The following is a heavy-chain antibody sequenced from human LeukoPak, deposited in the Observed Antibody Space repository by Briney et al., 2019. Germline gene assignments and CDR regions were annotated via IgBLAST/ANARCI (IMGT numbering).Heavy chain of an antibody. V-gene: IGHV1-24*01. J-gene: IGHJ4*02. D-gene: IGHD5-18*01. CDR2: FDPEDGET. CDR3: ASTSGRGYSYGN. Sequence: ASVKVSCKVSGYTLTELSMHWVRQAPGKGLEWMGGFDPEDGETIYAQKFQGRVTMTEDTSTDTAYMELSSLRSEDTAVYYCASTSGRGYSYGNWGQGTLATVSS. CDR1: GYTLTELS.